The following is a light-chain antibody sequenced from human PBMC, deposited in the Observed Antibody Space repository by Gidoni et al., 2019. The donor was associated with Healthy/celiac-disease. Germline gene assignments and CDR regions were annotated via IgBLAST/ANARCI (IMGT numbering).Light chain of an antibody. Sequence: QSALTQPASVSGSPGQAITISCTGTSSDVGRYNLVSWYQQHPGKAPKLMIYEGSKQHAGVSHRFSGSKSGNTASLTISGLQAEDEADYYCCSYAGSSPYVVFGGGTKLTVL. CDR3: CSYAGSSPYVV. J-gene: IGLJ2*01. V-gene: IGLV2-23*01. CDR2: EGS. CDR1: SSDVGRYNL.